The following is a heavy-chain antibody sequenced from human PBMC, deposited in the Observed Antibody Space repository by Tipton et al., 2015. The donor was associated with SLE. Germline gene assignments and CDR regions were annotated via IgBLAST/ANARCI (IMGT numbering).Heavy chain of an antibody. Sequence: TLSLTCAVSGGSISSSNWWSWVRQPPGKGLEWIGEIYHSGSTNYNPSLKSRVTISVDKSKNQFSLKLSSVTAADTAVYYCARVQQLVRRGSPWFDPWGQGTLVTVSS. CDR3: ARVQQLVRRGSPWFDP. CDR1: GGSISSSNW. V-gene: IGHV4-4*02. D-gene: IGHD6-13*01. CDR2: IYHSGST. J-gene: IGHJ5*02.